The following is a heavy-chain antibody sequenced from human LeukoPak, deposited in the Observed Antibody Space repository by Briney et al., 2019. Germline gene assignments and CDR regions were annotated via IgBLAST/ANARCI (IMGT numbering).Heavy chain of an antibody. V-gene: IGHV1-46*01. J-gene: IGHJ4*02. D-gene: IGHD2-15*01. CDR1: GYTFTSYY. Sequence: ASVKVSCKASGYTFTSYYMHWVRQAPGQGLEWMGIINPSGGSTSYAQKFQGKVTMTRDTSTSTVYMELRSLRSDDTAVYYCARGLSCSGNTCYAAHFDSWGQGTLVTVSS. CDR2: INPSGGST. CDR3: ARGLSCSGNTCYAAHFDS.